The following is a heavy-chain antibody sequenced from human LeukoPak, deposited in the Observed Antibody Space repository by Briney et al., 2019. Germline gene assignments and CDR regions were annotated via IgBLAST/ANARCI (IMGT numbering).Heavy chain of an antibody. V-gene: IGHV4-38-2*01. Sequence: SETLSLTCAVSSYSVSSGYYWGWIRQPPGKGLEWIGSIYHSGSTYYNPSLKSRVTISVDTSKNQFSLKLSSVTAADTAVYYCARGVVVISSGDYWGQGTLVTVSS. CDR3: ARGVVVISSGDY. J-gene: IGHJ4*02. D-gene: IGHD3-22*01. CDR2: IYHSGST. CDR1: SYSVSSGYY.